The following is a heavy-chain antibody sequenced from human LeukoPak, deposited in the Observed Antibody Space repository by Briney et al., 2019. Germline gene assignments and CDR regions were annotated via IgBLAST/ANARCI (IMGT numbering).Heavy chain of an antibody. Sequence: GXTFSNYSISXVRQAPGQGGEGMGRIILRIPITNHPQKFQARVTITADKSTSTAYMELSSLRSEDTAVYYCAEARFDYHYTGYDPLEYWGQGTPVTVSS. D-gene: IGHD3-9*01. J-gene: IGHJ4*02. V-gene: IGHV1-69*02. CDR2: IILRIPIT. CDR3: AEARFDYHYTGYDPLEY. CDR1: GXTFSNYS.